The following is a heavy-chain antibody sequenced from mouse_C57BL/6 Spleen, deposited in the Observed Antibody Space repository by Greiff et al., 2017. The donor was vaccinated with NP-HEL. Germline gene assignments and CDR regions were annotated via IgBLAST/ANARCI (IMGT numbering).Heavy chain of an antibody. Sequence: QVQLKESGPELVKPGASVKISCKASGYTFTDYYINWVKQRPGQGLEWIGLIIPGSGSTYYNEKFKGKATLTVDKSSSTAYMLLSSLTSEDSAVYFCEKSSSYYPMDYWGQGTSLTVSS. J-gene: IGHJ4*01. CDR3: EKSSSYYPMDY. V-gene: IGHV1-75*01. CDR1: GYTFTDYY. D-gene: IGHD1-1*01. CDR2: IIPGSGST.